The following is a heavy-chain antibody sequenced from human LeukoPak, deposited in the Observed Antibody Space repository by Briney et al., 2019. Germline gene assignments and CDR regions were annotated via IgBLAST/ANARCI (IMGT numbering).Heavy chain of an antibody. Sequence: GGSLRLSCAASGFTFSSYAMSWVRQAPGKGLEWVSAISGSGGSTYYADSVKGRFTISRDNSKNTLYLQMNSLRAEDTAVYYCAKSPQEWYYYDSSGYPNWFDPWGQGTLVTVSS. CDR3: AKSPQEWYYYDSSGYPNWFDP. D-gene: IGHD3-22*01. CDR2: ISGSGGST. V-gene: IGHV3-23*01. CDR1: GFTFSSYA. J-gene: IGHJ5*02.